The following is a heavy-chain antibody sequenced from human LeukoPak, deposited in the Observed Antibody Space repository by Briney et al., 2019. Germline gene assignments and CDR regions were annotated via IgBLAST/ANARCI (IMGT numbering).Heavy chain of an antibody. V-gene: IGHV1-69*05. Sequence: GSSLKISCKTSGVTFSSYAISGVRQTPVQGLEWMGGIIPITGTANYAQKFQGRVTITTDESTSTAYMALSSLRSEDTAVYYCARDSGYGSGSYSYSYYYYYYYYMDVWGKGTTVTVSS. CDR1: GVTFSSYA. CDR3: ARDSGYGSGSYSYSYYYYYYYYMDV. J-gene: IGHJ6*03. CDR2: IIPITGTA. D-gene: IGHD3-10*01.